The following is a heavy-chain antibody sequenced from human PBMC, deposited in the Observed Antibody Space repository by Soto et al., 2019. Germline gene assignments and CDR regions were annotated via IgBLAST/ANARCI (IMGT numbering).Heavy chain of an antibody. V-gene: IGHV6-1*01. CDR3: ARGNALDV. J-gene: IGHJ3*01. CDR2: TYYRSKWFH. D-gene: IGHD3-10*01. CDR1: GDSVSSDITS. Sequence: QGQLQQSGPGLVKPSQTLSLTCAISGDSVSSDITSWNWISQSPSRGLEWLGRTYYRSKWFHDYAASVKSRITINPDTSKNQFSLELNSMNPEDTAVYYCARGNALDVWGQGTVVTVSS.